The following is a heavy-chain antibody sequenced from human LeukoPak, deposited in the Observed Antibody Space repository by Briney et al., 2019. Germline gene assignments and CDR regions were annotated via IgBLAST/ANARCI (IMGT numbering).Heavy chain of an antibody. CDR2: IYYSGST. J-gene: IGHJ4*02. CDR3: ARIPRREYFDY. V-gene: IGHV4-59*01. CDR1: GGSISSYY. D-gene: IGHD2-21*01. Sequence: SETLSPTCTVSGGSISSYYWSWIRQPPGKGLEWIGYIYYSGSTNYNPSLKSRVTISVDTSKNQFSLKLSSVTAADTAVYYCARIPRREYFDYWGQGTLVTVSS.